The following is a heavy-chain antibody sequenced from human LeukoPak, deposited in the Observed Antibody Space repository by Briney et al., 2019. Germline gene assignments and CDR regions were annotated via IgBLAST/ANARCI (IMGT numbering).Heavy chain of an antibody. CDR3: ARVPRRWTTVSRGWFDP. CDR1: GGSFSGYY. Sequence: SETLSLTCAVYGGSFSGYYWSWIRQPPGKGLEWIGEINHSGSTNYNPSLKSRVTISVDTSKNQSSLKLSSVTAADTAVYYCARVPRRWTTVSRGWFDPWGQGTLVTVSS. V-gene: IGHV4-34*01. J-gene: IGHJ5*02. D-gene: IGHD4-17*01. CDR2: INHSGST.